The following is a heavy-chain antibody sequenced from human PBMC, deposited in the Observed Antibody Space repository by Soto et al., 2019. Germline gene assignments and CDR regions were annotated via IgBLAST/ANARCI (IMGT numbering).Heavy chain of an antibody. Sequence: QVQLVESGGGVVQPGSSVRLSCEASGFTFSMYGMHWVRQAPGKGLEWVGVIYSDGSHQYYGDSVKGRFTISRDNSNKMVYLQMTGLRLDDSALYYCARDRRVIPDADMDYWGQGVLVTVSS. CDR1: GFTFSMYG. D-gene: IGHD2-21*01. CDR2: IYSDGSHQ. J-gene: IGHJ4*02. CDR3: ARDRRVIPDADMDY. V-gene: IGHV3-30*03.